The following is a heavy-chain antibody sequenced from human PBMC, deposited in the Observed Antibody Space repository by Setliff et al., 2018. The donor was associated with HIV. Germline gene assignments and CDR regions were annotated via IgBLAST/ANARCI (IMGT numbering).Heavy chain of an antibody. CDR3: ARPVSKNFYGMDV. J-gene: IGHJ6*02. CDR2: ISAYTGHT. CDR1: GYSFINYG. Sequence: ASVKVSCKASGYSFINYGISWVRQAPGRGPEWMGWISAYTGHTDYAPRLLGRVTMTTDTSTSTAYMELRSLTSDDTAVYYCARPVSKNFYGMDVWGLGTTVTVSS. V-gene: IGHV1-18*01.